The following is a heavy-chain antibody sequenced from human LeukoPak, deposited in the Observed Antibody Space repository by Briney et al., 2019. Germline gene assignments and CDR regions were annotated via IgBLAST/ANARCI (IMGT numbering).Heavy chain of an antibody. D-gene: IGHD1-26*01. V-gene: IGHV1-2*02. CDR3: ARVLGVWDGVYSGSWWAFDI. J-gene: IGHJ3*02. Sequence: ASVKVSRKASGYTFAGYYMHWVRQAPGQGLEWMGWINPNSGGTNYAQKFQGRVTMTRDTSISTAYMELSRLRSDDTAVYYCARVLGVWDGVYSGSWWAFDIWGQGTMVTVSS. CDR2: INPNSGGT. CDR1: GYTFAGYY.